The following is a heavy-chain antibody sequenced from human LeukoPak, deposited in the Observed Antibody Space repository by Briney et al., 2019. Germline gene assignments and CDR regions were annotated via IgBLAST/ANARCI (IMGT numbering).Heavy chain of an antibody. CDR2: IKQDGSEK. V-gene: IGHV3-7*03. CDR1: GFPFSSYS. D-gene: IGHD4-17*01. J-gene: IGHJ4*02. Sequence: GGSLRLSCAASGFPFSSYSMTWVRQAPGKGLEWVANIKQDGSEKHYVDSVKGRFTISRDNAKNSLYLQMNSLRAEDTAVYYCARGRDYGDSGDYWGQGTLVTVSS. CDR3: ARGRDYGDSGDY.